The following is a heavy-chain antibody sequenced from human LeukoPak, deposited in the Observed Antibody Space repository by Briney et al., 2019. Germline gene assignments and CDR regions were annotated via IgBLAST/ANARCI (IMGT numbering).Heavy chain of an antibody. D-gene: IGHD1-26*01. CDR3: ARGSGSAAPDAFDI. CDR1: GFTLSSYA. Sequence: GGSLRLSCAASGFTLSSYALSWVRQAPGKGLDWVSALSAGGGSTYYADSVKGRFTISRDNSKNTLYLQMNSLRAEDTAVYYCARGSGSAAPDAFDIWGQGTMVTVSS. J-gene: IGHJ3*02. CDR2: LSAGGGST. V-gene: IGHV3-23*01.